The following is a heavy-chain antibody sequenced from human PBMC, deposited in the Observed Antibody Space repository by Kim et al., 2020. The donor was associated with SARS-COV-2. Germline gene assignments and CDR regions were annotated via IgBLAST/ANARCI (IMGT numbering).Heavy chain of an antibody. CDR3: ASDPESSSHYYYYYGMDV. CDR1: GGTFSSYA. CDR2: IIPIFGTA. Sequence: SVKVSCKASGGTFSSYANSWVRQAPGQGLEWMGGIIPIFGTANYAQKFQGRVTITADESTSTAYMELSSLRSEDTAVYYCASDPESSSHYYYYYGMDVWGQGTTVTVSS. V-gene: IGHV1-69*13. D-gene: IGHD1-26*01. J-gene: IGHJ6*02.